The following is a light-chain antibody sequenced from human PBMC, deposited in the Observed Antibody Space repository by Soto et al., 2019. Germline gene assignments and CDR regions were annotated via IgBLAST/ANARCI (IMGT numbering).Light chain of an antibody. V-gene: IGKV3-15*01. CDR2: DTS. CDR1: QSVSIH. J-gene: IGKJ5*01. Sequence: GERATLSCRASQSVSIHLAWYQQKPGQAPRLLIYDTSTRATGIPARFSGSGSGTEFTLTISSLQSEDFAVYYCQQYNNWPPITFGQGTRLEIK. CDR3: QQYNNWPPIT.